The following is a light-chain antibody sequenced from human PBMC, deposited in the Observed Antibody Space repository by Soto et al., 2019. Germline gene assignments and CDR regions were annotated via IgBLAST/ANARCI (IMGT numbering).Light chain of an antibody. CDR2: ESS. J-gene: IGKJ1*01. CDR3: QQRANGPWT. V-gene: IGKV3-11*01. CDR1: QTISKY. Sequence: EIVLTQSPATLSLSPGDGATLSCRASQTISKYLAWYQQKPGQAPRLLIYESSERASGVPSRFSGCGSGSDFTLTISSLEPEDFAFYYCQQRANGPWTFGQGTRVEI.